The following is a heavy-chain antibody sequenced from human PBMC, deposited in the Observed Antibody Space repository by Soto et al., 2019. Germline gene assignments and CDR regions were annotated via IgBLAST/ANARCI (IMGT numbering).Heavy chain of an antibody. CDR2: ISGSGGST. CDR1: GFTFSNAW. V-gene: IGHV3-23*01. Sequence: GSLRLSCAASGFTFSNAWINWVRQAPGKGLEWVSAISGSGGSTYYADSVKGRFTISRDNSKNTLYLQMNSLRAEDTAVYYCAKEIVKWELSPFFYWGQGTLVTVSS. D-gene: IGHD1-26*01. CDR3: AKEIVKWELSPFFY. J-gene: IGHJ4*02.